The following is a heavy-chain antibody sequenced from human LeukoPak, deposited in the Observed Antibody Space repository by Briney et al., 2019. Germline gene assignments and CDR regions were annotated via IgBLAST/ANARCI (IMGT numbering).Heavy chain of an antibody. V-gene: IGHV1-2*02. CDR1: GYTFTGYY. CDR2: INPNSGGT. D-gene: IGHD2-2*02. Sequence: ASVKVSCKASGYTFTGYYMHWVRQAPGQGLEWMGWINPNSGGTNYAQKFQGRVTMTRDTSISTAYMELSRLRSDDTAVYYCAREYGRVPAAIRPRSRLDYWGQGTLVTVSS. CDR3: AREYGRVPAAIRPRSRLDY. J-gene: IGHJ4*02.